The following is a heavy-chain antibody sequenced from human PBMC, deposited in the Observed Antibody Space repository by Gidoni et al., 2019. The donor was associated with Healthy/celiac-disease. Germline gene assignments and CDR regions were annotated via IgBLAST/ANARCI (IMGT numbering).Heavy chain of an antibody. D-gene: IGHD3-22*01. V-gene: IGHV3-9*01. CDR2: ISWNSGSI. CDR1: GFTFDDYA. CDR3: AKDRKRRYYYDSSGYFDYYYYGMDV. J-gene: IGHJ6*02. Sequence: EVQLVESGGGLVQPGRSLRLSCAASGFTFDDYAMHWVRQAPGKGLELVSGISWNSGSIGYADSVKGRFTISRDNAKNSLYLQMNSLRAEDTALYYCAKDRKRRYYYDSSGYFDYYYYGMDVWGQGTTVTVSS.